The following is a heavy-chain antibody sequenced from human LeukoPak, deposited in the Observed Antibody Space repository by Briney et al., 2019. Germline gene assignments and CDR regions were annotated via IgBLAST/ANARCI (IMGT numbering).Heavy chain of an antibody. V-gene: IGHV3-66*01. CDR3: ARRKVVSAYYYGMDV. J-gene: IGHJ6*02. CDR1: GFTVSSQY. D-gene: IGHD2-2*01. Sequence: GGSLRLSCAASGFTVSSQYMSWVRQAPGKGVEWVSVIYTGGTTHYADSVKSRFTIPRDNAKNTLYLQMNSLRAEDTAVYYCARRKVVSAYYYGMDVWGQGTTVIVSS. CDR2: IYTGGTT.